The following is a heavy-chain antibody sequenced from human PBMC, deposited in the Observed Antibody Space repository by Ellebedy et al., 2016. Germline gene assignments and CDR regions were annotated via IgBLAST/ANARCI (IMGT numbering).Heavy chain of an antibody. CDR1: GYTFTTYG. CDR2: ISANSGNT. J-gene: IGHJ4*01. Sequence: ASVKVSXKPSGYTFTTYGISWLRQAPGQGLEWLGWISANSGNTNFAQKLQGRVSLTRDTSTSTAYMELRSLTSDDTAVYYCARDVFYRFDYWGQGTLVTVSS. V-gene: IGHV1-18*01. D-gene: IGHD5/OR15-5a*01. CDR3: ARDVFYRFDY.